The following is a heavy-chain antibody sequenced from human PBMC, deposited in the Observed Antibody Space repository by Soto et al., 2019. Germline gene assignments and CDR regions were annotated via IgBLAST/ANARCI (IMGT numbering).Heavy chain of an antibody. D-gene: IGHD6-19*01. CDR1: GFTFSSYG. J-gene: IGHJ6*02. Sequence: GGSLRLSCAASGFTFSSYGMHWVRQAPGKGLEWVAVMSYDGSNKYYADSVKGRFTISRDNSKNTLYLQMNSLRAEDTAVYYCVGYSSGWLYYYYYGMDVWGQGTTVTVSS. V-gene: IGHV3-30*03. CDR2: MSYDGSNK. CDR3: VGYSSGWLYYYYYGMDV.